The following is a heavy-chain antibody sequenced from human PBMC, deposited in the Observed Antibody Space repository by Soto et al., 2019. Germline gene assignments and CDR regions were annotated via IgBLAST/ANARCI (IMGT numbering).Heavy chain of an antibody. CDR3: ASHGRGWYFDY. CDR1: GFTVSSNY. Sequence: SGGSLRLSCAASGFTVSSNYMSWVRQAPGKGLEWVSVIYSGGSTYYADSVKGRFTISRHNSKNTLYLQMNSLRAEDTAVYYCASHGRGWYFDYWGQGTLVTVSS. J-gene: IGHJ4*02. V-gene: IGHV3-53*04. CDR2: IYSGGST. D-gene: IGHD6-19*01.